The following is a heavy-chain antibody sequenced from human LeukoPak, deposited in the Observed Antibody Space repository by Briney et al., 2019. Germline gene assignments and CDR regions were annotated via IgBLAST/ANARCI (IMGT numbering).Heavy chain of an antibody. D-gene: IGHD2-2*01. Sequence: EASVKVSCEASGYTFTGYYMHWVRQASGQGLEWMGWINPNSGGTNYAQKFQGRVTMTRDTSISTAYMELSRLRSDDTAVYYCARSPLGYCSSTSCPDYMDVWGKGTTVTVSS. V-gene: IGHV1-2*02. CDR1: GYTFTGYY. CDR3: ARSPLGYCSSTSCPDYMDV. J-gene: IGHJ6*03. CDR2: INPNSGGT.